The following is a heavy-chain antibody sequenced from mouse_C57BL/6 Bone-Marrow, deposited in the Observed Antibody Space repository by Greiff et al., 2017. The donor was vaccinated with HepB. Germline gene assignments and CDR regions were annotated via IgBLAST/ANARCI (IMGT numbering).Heavy chain of an antibody. CDR3: ARLPSYY. V-gene: IGHV1-26*01. CDR1: GYTFTDYY. Sequence: EVKLQQSGPELVKPGASVKISCKASGYTFTDYYMNWVKQSHGKSLEWIGDINPNNGGTSYNQKFKGKATLTVDKSSSTAYMELRSLTSEDSAVYYCARLPSYYWGQGTTLTVSS. J-gene: IGHJ2*01. D-gene: IGHD1-1*01. CDR2: INPNNGGT.